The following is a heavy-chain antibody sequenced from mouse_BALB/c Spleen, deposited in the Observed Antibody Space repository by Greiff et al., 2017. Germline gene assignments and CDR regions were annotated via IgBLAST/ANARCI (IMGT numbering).Heavy chain of an antibody. CDR2: IYPGDGST. Sequence: VQLQQSGAELVRPGSSVKISCKASGYTFTSYDINWVKQRPGQGLEWIGWIYPGDGSTKYNEKFKGKATLTADKSSSTAYMQLSSLTSENSAVYFCARNLIYYYAMDYWGQGTSVTVSS. V-gene: IGHV1S56*01. J-gene: IGHJ4*01. CDR1: GYTFTSYD. CDR3: ARNLIYYYAMDY. D-gene: IGHD2-4*01.